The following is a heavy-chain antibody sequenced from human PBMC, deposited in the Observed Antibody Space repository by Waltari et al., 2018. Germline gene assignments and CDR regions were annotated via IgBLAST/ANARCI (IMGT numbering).Heavy chain of an antibody. CDR2: IYYSGST. J-gene: IGHJ5*02. CDR3: AREQQLVPGWFDP. V-gene: IGHV4-39*07. CDR1: GGSISSSRYY. D-gene: IGHD6-13*01. Sequence: QLQLQESGPGLVKPSETLSLTCTVSGGSISSSRYYWGWIRQPPGKGLEWIGSIYYSGSTYYNPSLKSRVTISVDTSKNQFSLKLSSVTAADTAVYYCAREQQLVPGWFDPWGQGTLVTVSS.